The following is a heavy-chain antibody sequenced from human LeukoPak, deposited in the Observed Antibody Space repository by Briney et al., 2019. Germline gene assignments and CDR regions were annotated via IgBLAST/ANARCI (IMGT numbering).Heavy chain of an antibody. J-gene: IGHJ4*02. Sequence: GGSLRLSCAASGFTFSSYSMNWVRQAPGKGLEWVSSISSSSSYIYYADSVKGRFTISRDNAKNSLYLQMNSLRAEDTAVYYCARSLTGTKTPGYWGQGTLVTVSS. D-gene: IGHD1-7*01. CDR1: GFTFSSYS. V-gene: IGHV3-21*01. CDR3: ARSLTGTKTPGY. CDR2: ISSSSSYI.